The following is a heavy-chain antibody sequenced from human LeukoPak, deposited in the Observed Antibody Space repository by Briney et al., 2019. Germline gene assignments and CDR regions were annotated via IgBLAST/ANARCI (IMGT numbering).Heavy chain of an antibody. V-gene: IGHV1-24*01. Sequence: SVKVSCKVSGYTLTELSMHWVRQAPGKGLEWMGGFDPEDGETIYAQKFQGRVTMTEDTSTDTAYMELSSLRSEDTAVYYCATDPLGSGYYVHWGQGTLVTVSS. CDR2: FDPEDGET. D-gene: IGHD3-3*01. CDR3: ATDPLGSGYYVH. J-gene: IGHJ4*02. CDR1: GYTLTELS.